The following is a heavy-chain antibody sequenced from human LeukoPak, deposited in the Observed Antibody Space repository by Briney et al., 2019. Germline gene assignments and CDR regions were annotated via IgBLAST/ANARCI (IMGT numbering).Heavy chain of an antibody. J-gene: IGHJ4*02. D-gene: IGHD3-22*01. CDR1: GFTFSSYS. Sequence: GGSLRLSCAASGFTFSSYSMNWVRQAPGKGLEWASSISSSSSYIYYADSVKGRFTISRDNAKNSLYLQMNSLRAEDTAVYYCAGGLYYYDSSGYYFDYWGQGTQVTVSS. CDR3: AGGLYYYDSSGYYFDY. V-gene: IGHV3-21*04. CDR2: ISSSSSYI.